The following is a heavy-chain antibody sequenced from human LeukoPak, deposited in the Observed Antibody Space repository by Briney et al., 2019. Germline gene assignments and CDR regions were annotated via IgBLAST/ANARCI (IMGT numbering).Heavy chain of an antibody. J-gene: IGHJ1*01. V-gene: IGHV1-2*02. CDR3: ARADRLHGGPYLIGP. Sequence: ASVKVSCKASGYSFTDYYMHWVRQAPGQGLEWMGWINPNSGGTNSAQKFQGRVTMTRDTSITTVYMEVSWLTSDDTAIYYCARADRLHGGPYLIGPWGQGTLVTGSS. D-gene: IGHD2-21*01. CDR2: INPNSGGT. CDR1: GYSFTDYY.